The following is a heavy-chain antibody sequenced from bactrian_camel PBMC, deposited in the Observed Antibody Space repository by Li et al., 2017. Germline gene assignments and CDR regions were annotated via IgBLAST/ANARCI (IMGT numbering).Heavy chain of an antibody. CDR3: AEGRGSRGEHCYSLNY. Sequence: HVQLVESGGGSVRPGGSLTLSCATSVGSFYCMGWYRQIPGKEREAVAAIDDVGSTSYANFAKGRFTISQDSARNTVYLQMNNLQPEDTATYYCAEGRGSRGEHCYSLNYWGQGTQVTVS. CDR1: VGSFYC. V-gene: IGHV3S53*01. CDR2: IDDVGST. J-gene: IGHJ4*01. D-gene: IGHD6*01.